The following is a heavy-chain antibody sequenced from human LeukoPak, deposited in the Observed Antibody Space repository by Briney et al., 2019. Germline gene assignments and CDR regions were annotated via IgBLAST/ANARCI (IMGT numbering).Heavy chain of an antibody. J-gene: IGHJ4*02. Sequence: SETLSLTCTVSGGSISSYYWSWIRQPPGKGLEWIGYIYYSGSTNYNPSLKSRVTISVDTSKNQFSLKLSSVTAADTAVYYCARMVIPEECFDYWGQGTLVTVSS. V-gene: IGHV4-59*12. D-gene: IGHD3-22*01. CDR2: IYYSGST. CDR3: ARMVIPEECFDY. CDR1: GGSISSYY.